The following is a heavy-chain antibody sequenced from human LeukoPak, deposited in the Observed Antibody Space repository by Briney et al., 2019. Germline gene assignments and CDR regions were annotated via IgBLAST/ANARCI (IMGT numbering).Heavy chain of an antibody. D-gene: IGHD6-19*01. CDR3: ARTTVDSSGWYVPFDY. CDR2: TYYRSKWYN. CDR1: GDSVSSNSAA. Sequence: SQTLSLTCALSGDSVSSNSAAWNWIRQSPSRGLEWLGRTYYRSKWYNDYAVSVKSRITINPDTSKNQFSLQLNSVTPEDTAVYYCARTTVDSSGWYVPFDYWGQGTLVTVSS. V-gene: IGHV6-1*01. J-gene: IGHJ4*02.